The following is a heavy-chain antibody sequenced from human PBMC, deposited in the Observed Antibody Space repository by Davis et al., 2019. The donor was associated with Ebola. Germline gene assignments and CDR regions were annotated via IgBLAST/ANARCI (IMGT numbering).Heavy chain of an antibody. D-gene: IGHD6-19*01. J-gene: IGHJ6*02. CDR3: ASSGAHYYIMDV. Sequence: ASVQVSCKASGYTFTSYAMNWVRQAPGQGLVWMGWINTNTGNPTYAQGFTGRFVFSFDTSVSTSYLQITSLKADDTAVYFCASSGAHYYIMDVWGQGTTVTVSS. V-gene: IGHV7-4-1*02. CDR1: GYTFTSYA. CDR2: INTNTGNP.